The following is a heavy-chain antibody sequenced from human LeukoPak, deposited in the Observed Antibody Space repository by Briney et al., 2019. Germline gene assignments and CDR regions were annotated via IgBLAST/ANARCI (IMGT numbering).Heavy chain of an antibody. J-gene: IGHJ6*02. V-gene: IGHV4-39*07. CDR1: GGSISSSSYY. CDR2: IYYSGST. Sequence: SETLSLTCTVSGGSISSSSYYWGWIRQPPGKGLEWIGSIYYSGSTNYNPSLKSRVTISVDTSKNQFSLKLSSVTAADTAVYYCARGGPSAGGMDVWGQGTTVTVSS. D-gene: IGHD2-2*01. CDR3: ARGGPSAGGMDV.